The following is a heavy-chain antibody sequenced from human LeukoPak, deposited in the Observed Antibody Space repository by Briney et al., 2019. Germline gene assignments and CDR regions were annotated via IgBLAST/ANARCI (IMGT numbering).Heavy chain of an antibody. CDR1: GFTFSSYN. CDR3: ARFAAGGSYYYYMDV. D-gene: IGHD6-25*01. J-gene: IGHJ6*03. Sequence: GGSLRLSCAASGFTFSSYNMNWVRQAPGKGLEWVSFISSSSSYIFHADSVKGRFTISRDNAKNSLYLQMNSLRADDTAVYYCARFAAGGSYYYYMDVWGKGTTVTVSS. CDR2: ISSSSSYI. V-gene: IGHV3-21*01.